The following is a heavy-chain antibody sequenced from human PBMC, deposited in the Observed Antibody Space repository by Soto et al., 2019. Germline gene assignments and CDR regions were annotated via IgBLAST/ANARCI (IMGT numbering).Heavy chain of an antibody. V-gene: IGHV4-31*03. CDR3: ARAGVVVVAAPRYYFDY. CDR2: IYYSGST. J-gene: IGHJ4*02. CDR1: GGSISSGVYY. D-gene: IGHD2-15*01. Sequence: QVQLQESVPGLVKPSQTLSLTCTVSGGSISSGVYYWSWIRQHPGKGLEWIGYIYYSGSTYYNPSLKSRVTISVDTSKNQFSLKLSSVTTADTAVYYCARAGVVVVAAPRYYFDYWGQVTLVTVSS.